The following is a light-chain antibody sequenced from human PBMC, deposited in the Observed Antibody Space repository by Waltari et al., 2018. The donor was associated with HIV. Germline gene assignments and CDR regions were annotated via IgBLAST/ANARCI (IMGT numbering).Light chain of an antibody. J-gene: IGKJ3*01. CDR2: GAS. V-gene: IGKV3-15*01. CDR3: QHYNNWLLT. Sequence: EIVMTQSPATLSVSPGERATLSCRASQSVSSNLAWYQQKPGQAPRLLIDGASTRATGSPARFSGSGSGTEFTLTISSLQSEDFAVYYCQHYNNWLLTFGPGTKVDIK. CDR1: QSVSSN.